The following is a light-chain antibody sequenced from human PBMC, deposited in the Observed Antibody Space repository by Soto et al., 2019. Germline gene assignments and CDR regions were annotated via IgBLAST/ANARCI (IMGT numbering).Light chain of an antibody. V-gene: IGLV1-47*01. CDR2: RNN. CDR1: SSNIGSNY. CDR3: VAWDDNLDAHV. J-gene: IGLJ1*01. Sequence: QSVLTQPPSASGTPGQRVTISCSGSSSNIGSNYVYWYQQLPGTAPKLLIYRNNQRPSGVPDRFSGFNSGTSASLTISGLQSEDEAEYYCVAWDDNLDAHVFGTGTQLTVL.